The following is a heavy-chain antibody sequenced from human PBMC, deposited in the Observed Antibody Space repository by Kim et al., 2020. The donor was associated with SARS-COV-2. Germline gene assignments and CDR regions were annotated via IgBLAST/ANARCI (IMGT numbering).Heavy chain of an antibody. V-gene: IGHV3-33*08. J-gene: IGHJ6*02. CDR2: IWYDGSNK. Sequence: GGSLRLSCAASGFTFSSYGMHWVRQAPGKGLEWVAVIWYDGSNKYYADSVKGRFTISRDNSKNTLYLQMNSLRAEDTAVYYCARGPWLRYSYGYYYYGMDVWGQGTTVTVSS. CDR3: ARGPWLRYSYGYYYYGMDV. CDR1: GFTFSSYG. D-gene: IGHD5-18*01.